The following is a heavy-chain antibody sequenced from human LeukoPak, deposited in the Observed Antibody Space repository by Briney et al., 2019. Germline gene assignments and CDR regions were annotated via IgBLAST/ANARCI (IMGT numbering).Heavy chain of an antibody. CDR1: GFTFSNYW. Sequence: GGSLRLSCAASGFTFSNYWMSWVRLAPGKGLEWVANIKQDGSEKYYVDSVEGRFTISRDNAKNLLSLQMNSLRAEDTAVYHCARVSIVGSRSVFDFWGQGTLVTVSS. D-gene: IGHD2-21*01. V-gene: IGHV3-7*01. J-gene: IGHJ4*02. CDR3: ARVSIVGSRSVFDF. CDR2: IKQDGSEK.